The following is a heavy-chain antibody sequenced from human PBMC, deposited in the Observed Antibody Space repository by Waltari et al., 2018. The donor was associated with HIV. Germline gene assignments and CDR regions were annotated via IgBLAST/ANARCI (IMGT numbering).Heavy chain of an antibody. Sequence: EVQLVQSGAEVKKPGESLKISCKGSGYSFTSYWTAGLRRMPGEGLEWLGIIYPGDSDTRYSTSFQGQVTISADKSISTAYLQWSSLKASDTAMYYCARPGITIFGVTDDAFDIWGQGTMVTVSS. CDR2: IYPGDSDT. CDR3: ARPGITIFGVTDDAFDI. CDR1: GYSFTSYW. D-gene: IGHD3-3*01. J-gene: IGHJ3*02. V-gene: IGHV5-51*03.